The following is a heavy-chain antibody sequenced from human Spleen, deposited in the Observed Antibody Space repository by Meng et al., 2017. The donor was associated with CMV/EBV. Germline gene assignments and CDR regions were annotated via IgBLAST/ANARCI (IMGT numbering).Heavy chain of an antibody. V-gene: IGHV5-51*01. CDR1: GYSFTTYW. Sequence: GESLKISCKGSGYSFTTYWIAWVRQMPGKGLEWMGIIYPGDSDTRYSPSFQGQVTISVDKSISTAYLQWSSLKASDTAMYYCARHTLAALHSGGDDYWGQGTLVTVSS. D-gene: IGHD6-6*01. CDR2: IYPGDSDT. CDR3: ARHTLAALHSGGDDY. J-gene: IGHJ4*02.